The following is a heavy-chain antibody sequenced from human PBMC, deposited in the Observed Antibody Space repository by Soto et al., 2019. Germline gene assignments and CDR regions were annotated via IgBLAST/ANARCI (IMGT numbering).Heavy chain of an antibody. CDR3: ANLDMITVGGVIGPNDEFDV. V-gene: IGHV4-59*01. D-gene: IGHD3-16*02. Sequence: SETLSLTCTVGSISTYYWNWIRQPPGKGLEWIGYIYYMGRTNYNPSLKSRVTMSIDTSKNQFSLKLSSVTAADTAVYYCANLDMITVGGVIGPNDEFDVWGQGIMVTVSS. CDR1: SISTYY. CDR2: IYYMGRT. J-gene: IGHJ3*01.